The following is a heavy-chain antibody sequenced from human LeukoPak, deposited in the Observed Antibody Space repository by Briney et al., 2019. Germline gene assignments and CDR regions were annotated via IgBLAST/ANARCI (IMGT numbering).Heavy chain of an antibody. CDR3: ARNRFDP. Sequence: GGSLRLSCVASGFTVSSDYMSWVRQAPGKGLEWVSVIYSGGSTFYADSVKGRFTISRDKSQNTVYLQMNSLRFEDTAMYYCARNRFDPWGQGTLVTVSS. V-gene: IGHV3-53*05. J-gene: IGHJ5*02. CDR2: IYSGGST. CDR1: GFTVSSDY.